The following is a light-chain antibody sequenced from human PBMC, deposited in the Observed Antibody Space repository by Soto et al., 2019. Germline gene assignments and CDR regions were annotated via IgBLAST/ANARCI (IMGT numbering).Light chain of an antibody. CDR1: QSISSR. J-gene: IGKJ1*01. V-gene: IGKV1-5*03. CDR3: QQYNTYPWT. Sequence: DIQMTQSPSTLSASVGDRVTITCRVSQSISSRLACYQQKPGKAPKLLIYKASSLQTGVPSRFSGSGSGTEFTLTISSLQPDDFATYYCQQYNTYPWTFGQGTQVEIK. CDR2: KAS.